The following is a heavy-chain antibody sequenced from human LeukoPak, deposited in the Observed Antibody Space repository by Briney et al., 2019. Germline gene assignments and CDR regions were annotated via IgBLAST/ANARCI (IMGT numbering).Heavy chain of an antibody. CDR3: ARGTSGGYFDY. D-gene: IGHD1-26*01. V-gene: IGHV3-23*01. Sequence: GGSLRLSCAASGFTFSTYAMSWVRQAPGKGLEWVSAISGGGGSTYYADSVRGRFTISRDNAKNTLYLQMNSPRAEDTAVYYCARGTSGGYFDYWGQGTLVTVSS. CDR1: GFTFSTYA. J-gene: IGHJ4*02. CDR2: ISGGGGST.